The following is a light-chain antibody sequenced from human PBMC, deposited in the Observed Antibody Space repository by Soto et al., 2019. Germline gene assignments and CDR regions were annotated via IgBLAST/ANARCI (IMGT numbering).Light chain of an antibody. CDR2: DAS. Sequence: EIVLTQSPATLSLSPGERATLSCRASQSVSSYLAWYQQKPGQAPRLLISDASNRATGIPARFSGSGSGTDFTLTISSLEPEDFAVYYCQQRSTWPPRYTFGQGTKLEIK. CDR3: QQRSTWPPRYT. J-gene: IGKJ2*01. V-gene: IGKV3-11*01. CDR1: QSVSSY.